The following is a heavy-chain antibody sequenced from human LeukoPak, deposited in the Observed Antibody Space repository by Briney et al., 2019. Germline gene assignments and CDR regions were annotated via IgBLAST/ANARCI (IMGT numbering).Heavy chain of an antibody. J-gene: IGHJ5*02. CDR1: DGSFSGYY. CDR3: AGRRFGELFSS. CDR2: INHSGST. D-gene: IGHD3-10*01. Sequence: SETLSLTCAVHDGSFSGYYWSWIRQPPGKGLEWIGEINHSGSTNYNPSLKSRVTISVDTSKNQFSLKLTSVTAADTAVYYCAGRRFGELFSSWGQGTQVTVSS. V-gene: IGHV4-34*01.